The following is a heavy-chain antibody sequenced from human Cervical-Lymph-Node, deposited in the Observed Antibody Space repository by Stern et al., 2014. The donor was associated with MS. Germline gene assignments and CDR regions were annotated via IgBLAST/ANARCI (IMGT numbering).Heavy chain of an antibody. CDR2: FDPADGET. D-gene: IGHD3-10*01. CDR3: ATDRGVK. CDR1: GHPLSELA. J-gene: IGHJ4*02. V-gene: IGHV1-24*01. Sequence: VQLVESGAEVKKPGASVTVSCNVSGHPLSELAIHWLRQLPTSGLEWLGQFDPADGETVYAQRLQGRLPMTEDTNTATAYMTLTAMTSDDTAVYYCATDRGVKWGPGTLVAVSS.